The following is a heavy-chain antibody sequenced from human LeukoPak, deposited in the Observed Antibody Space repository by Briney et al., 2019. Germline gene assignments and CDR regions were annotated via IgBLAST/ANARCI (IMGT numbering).Heavy chain of an antibody. Sequence: GGSLRLSCAASAFTFSSYAMSWVRQAPGKGLEWVSAISGSGTYYADSVKGRFTISRDNSKNTLYLQMNSLRAEDTAVYYCAKDQGSGYYYFDYWGQGTLVTVSS. CDR1: AFTFSSYA. D-gene: IGHD3-3*01. V-gene: IGHV3-23*01. CDR3: AKDQGSGYYYFDY. J-gene: IGHJ4*02. CDR2: ISGSGT.